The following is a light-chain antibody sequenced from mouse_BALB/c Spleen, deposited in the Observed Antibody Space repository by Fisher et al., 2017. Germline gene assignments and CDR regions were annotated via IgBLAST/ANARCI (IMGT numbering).Light chain of an antibody. J-gene: IGKJ5*01. CDR1: SSVSY. V-gene: IGKV4-55*01. CDR3: QQYSGYPLT. Sequence: IVLTQSTAIMSASPGEKVTMTCSASSSVSYMYWYQQKPGSSPRLLIYDTSNLASGVPVRFSGSGSGTSYSLTISSVEAEDAATYYCQQYSGYPLTFGAGTKLELK. CDR2: DTS.